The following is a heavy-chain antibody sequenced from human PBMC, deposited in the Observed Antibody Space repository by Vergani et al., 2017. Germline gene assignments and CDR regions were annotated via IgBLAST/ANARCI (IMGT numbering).Heavy chain of an antibody. J-gene: IGHJ6*02. CDR1: GGSFNTYY. CDR2: IYSTGST. Sequence: QVQLEESGPGLVKPSETLSLTCTVSGGSFNTYYWSWIRQSPGKGLEWIGYIYSTGSTNYNPSLNSRVTMSVDTSKNQFSLILGSVTAADTDVYFCARVMNRDEASPGYRLEGMDIWGQGTTVTISS. CDR3: ARVMNRDEASPGYRLEGMDI. D-gene: IGHD3-16*02. V-gene: IGHV4-59*13.